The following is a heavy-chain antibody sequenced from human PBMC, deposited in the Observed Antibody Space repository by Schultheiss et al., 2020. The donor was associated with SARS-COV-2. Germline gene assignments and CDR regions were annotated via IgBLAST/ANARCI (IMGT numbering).Heavy chain of an antibody. CDR3: VKGSGSSWYYYYYGMDV. CDR1: GFTFSSYA. D-gene: IGHD6-13*01. Sequence: GGSLRLSCAASGFTFSSYAMSWVRQAPGKGLEWVSSISSSSSYIYYADSVKGRFTISRDNSKNTLYLQMSSLRAEDTAVYYCVKGSGSSWYYYYYGMDVWGQGTTVTVSS. V-gene: IGHV3-21*01. J-gene: IGHJ6*02. CDR2: ISSSSSYI.